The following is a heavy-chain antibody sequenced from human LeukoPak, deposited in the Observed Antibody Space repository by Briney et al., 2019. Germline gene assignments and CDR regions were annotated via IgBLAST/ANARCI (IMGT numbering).Heavy chain of an antibody. CDR3: ARESYSTSSRSYDY. CDR1: GFTFSSYA. D-gene: IGHD6-6*01. V-gene: IGHV3-23*01. CDR2: ISGSGGST. Sequence: GGSLRLSCAASGFTFSSYAMSWVRQAPGKGLEWVSAISGSGGSTYYADSVKGRFTISRDNAKNTLYLQMNSLRGEDTAVYYCARESYSTSSRSYDYWGQGSLVTVSS. J-gene: IGHJ4*02.